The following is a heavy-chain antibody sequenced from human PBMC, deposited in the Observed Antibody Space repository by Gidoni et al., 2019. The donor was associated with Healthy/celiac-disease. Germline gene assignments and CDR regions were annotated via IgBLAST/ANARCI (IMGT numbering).Heavy chain of an antibody. J-gene: IGHJ3*02. V-gene: IGHV3-30*18. CDR1: GFPFSNDG. CDR2: ISYDGSNK. Sequence: QVQLVESGGGVVQPGRSPRLSCAASGFPFSNDGMPWVRQAPGKGLEWVAVISYDGSNKYYADSVKGRLTVSRDNSKNTLYLQMNSLRAEDTAVYYCAKEVVGVTGNAFDIWGQGTMVTVSS. CDR3: AKEVVGVTGNAFDI. D-gene: IGHD1-26*01.